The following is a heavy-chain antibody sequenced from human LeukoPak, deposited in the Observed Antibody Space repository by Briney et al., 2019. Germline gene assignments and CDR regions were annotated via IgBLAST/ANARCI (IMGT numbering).Heavy chain of an antibody. CDR2: ISSSSSYI. Sequence: PGGSLRLSCAASGFTFSSYSMNWVRQAPGKGLEWVSSISSSSSYIYYADSVKGRFTISRDNAKNSLYLQMNSLRAEDTAVYYCARVGSGWYLKPGLIDYWGQGTLVTVSS. V-gene: IGHV3-21*01. CDR1: GFTFSSYS. CDR3: ARVGSGWYLKPGLIDY. D-gene: IGHD6-19*01. J-gene: IGHJ4*02.